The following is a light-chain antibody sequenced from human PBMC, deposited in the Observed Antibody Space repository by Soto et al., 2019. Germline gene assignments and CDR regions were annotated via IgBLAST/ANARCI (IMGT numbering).Light chain of an antibody. CDR1: QSVSSSY. J-gene: IGKJ1*01. CDR2: GAS. V-gene: IGKV3-20*01. CDR3: QQYYNWPRT. Sequence: EIVLTQSLGTLSLSTGERATLSCRASQSVSSSYLAWYQQKPGQAPRLLIYGASSRATGIPDRFSGSGSGTEFTLTISSLQSEDFAIYFCQQYYNWPRTFGQGTKVDIK.